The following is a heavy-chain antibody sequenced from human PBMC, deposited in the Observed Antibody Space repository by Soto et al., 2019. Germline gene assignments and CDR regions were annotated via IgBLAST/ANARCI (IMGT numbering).Heavy chain of an antibody. Sequence: QVQLQESGSGLVKPSETLSLTCSVSGDSITSGGYSWSWIRQPPRRGLEWIGYIYHTGSASYSPSLTGRVTISVDKSKNQFSLSLNSVTAADTAIYYCARAHYGPSGYYFDSWGQGSLFTVSS. CDR2: IYHTGSA. CDR1: GDSITSGGYS. CDR3: ARAHYGPSGYYFDS. J-gene: IGHJ4*02. D-gene: IGHD3-22*01. V-gene: IGHV4-30-2*01.